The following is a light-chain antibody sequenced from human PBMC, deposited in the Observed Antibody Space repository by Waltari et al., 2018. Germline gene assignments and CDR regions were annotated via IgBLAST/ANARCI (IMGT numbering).Light chain of an antibody. Sequence: DIVMTQSPSSVAVSLVERATINCKSSPTVLYSSNNKNYVAWYQQKPGQPPKLLIYWASTRESGVPDRFSGSGSGTDFTLTISSLRAEDVAVYCIPITFGQGTRLEIK. V-gene: IGKV4-1*01. CDR3: PIT. CDR2: WAS. CDR1: PTVLYSSNNKNY. J-gene: IGKJ5*01.